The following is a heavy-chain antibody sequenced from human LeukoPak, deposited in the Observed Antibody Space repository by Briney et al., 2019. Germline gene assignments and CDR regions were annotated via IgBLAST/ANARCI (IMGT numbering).Heavy chain of an antibody. CDR3: AKADSSWYEVDY. Sequence: GGSLRLSCAASGFTFSSYGMHWVRQAPGKGLEWVAFIRYDGSNKYYADSVKGRFTISRDNSKNTLYLQMNSLRAEDTAVYYCAKADSSWYEVDYWGQGTLVTVSS. CDR2: IRYDGSNK. CDR1: GFTFSSYG. J-gene: IGHJ4*02. D-gene: IGHD6-13*01. V-gene: IGHV3-30*02.